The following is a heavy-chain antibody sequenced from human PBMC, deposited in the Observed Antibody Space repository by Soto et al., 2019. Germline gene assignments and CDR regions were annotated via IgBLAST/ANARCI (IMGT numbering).Heavy chain of an antibody. CDR1: GFTFASYA. D-gene: IGHD4-17*01. J-gene: IGHJ4*02. V-gene: IGHV3-23*01. Sequence: EVQLLESGGGLVQPGGSLRLSCAASGFTFASYAMTWVRQAPGKGLEWVSDIRGSGGGTYYADSVKGRFTISRDNSKNTLYLQRNSLRAEDTAVYYCAKDRGYVYGDYWFDYWGQGTLVTVSS. CDR3: AKDRGYVYGDYWFDY. CDR2: IRGSGGGT.